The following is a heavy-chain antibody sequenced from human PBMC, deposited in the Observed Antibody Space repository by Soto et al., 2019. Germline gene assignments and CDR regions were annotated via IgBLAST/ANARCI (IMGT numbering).Heavy chain of an antibody. Sequence: SETLSLTCAVYGGSFSGYYWSWIRQPPGKGLEWIGEINHSGSTNYNPSLKSRVTISVDTSKNQFSLKLSSVTAADTAVYYCAAGTYSSRIQYNWFDPWGQGTLVTVSS. V-gene: IGHV4-34*01. CDR2: INHSGST. CDR1: GGSFSGYY. J-gene: IGHJ5*02. D-gene: IGHD6-13*01. CDR3: AAGTYSSRIQYNWFDP.